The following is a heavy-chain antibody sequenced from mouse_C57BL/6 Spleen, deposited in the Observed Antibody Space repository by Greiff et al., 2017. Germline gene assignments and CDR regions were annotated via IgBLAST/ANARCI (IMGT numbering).Heavy chain of an antibody. Sequence: QLQQSGAELVMPGASVKLSCKASGYTFTSYWMHWVKQRPGQGLEWIGEIDPSDSYTNYNQKFKGKSTLTVDKSSSTAYMQLSSLTSEDSAVYYCARDGYGRSYWYFDVWGTGTTVTVSS. V-gene: IGHV1-69*01. CDR1: GYTFTSYW. CDR2: IDPSDSYT. D-gene: IGHD2-2*01. J-gene: IGHJ1*03. CDR3: ARDGYGRSYWYFDV.